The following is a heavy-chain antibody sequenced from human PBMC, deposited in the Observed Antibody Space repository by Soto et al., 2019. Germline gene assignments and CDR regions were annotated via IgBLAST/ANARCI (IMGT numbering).Heavy chain of an antibody. J-gene: IGHJ4*02. CDR3: AVSSPDIVVLQPPIYFNS. Sequence: GGSLRLSCVASGSSSDPFTMNWVRELPGKGLEWVAGLSWDRFTVDYADSVQGRFTISRDHAKNSVYLLMNSLRPDDTALYFCAVSSPDIVVLQPPIYFNSWGPGTLVTVSS. CDR2: LSWDRFTV. CDR1: GSSSDPFT. V-gene: IGHV3-9*02. D-gene: IGHD2-15*01.